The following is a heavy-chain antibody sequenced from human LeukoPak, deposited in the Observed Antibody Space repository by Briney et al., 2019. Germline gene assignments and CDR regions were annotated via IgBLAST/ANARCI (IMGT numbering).Heavy chain of an antibody. V-gene: IGHV3-7*01. Sequence: GGSLTLSCATAGFTFSSYWMSCVRQPPGKGREWVAIINQNGTETFYVDSVKGRFTISRDNAKNSLYLQMNSLTGEDTAVYYCATSRTFDYWGQGTLVTVSS. D-gene: IGHD1-7*01. CDR2: INQNGTET. J-gene: IGHJ4*02. CDR3: ATSRTFDY. CDR1: GFTFSSYW.